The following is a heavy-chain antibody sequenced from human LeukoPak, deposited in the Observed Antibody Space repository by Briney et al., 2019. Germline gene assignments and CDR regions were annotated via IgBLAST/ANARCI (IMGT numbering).Heavy chain of an antibody. CDR2: VNHSGSA. Sequence: SETLSLTCAVYVGSFSGHYWSWIRQFTGKGLEWIGEVNHSGSANYNPSLKSRVTISADTYKNQFSLELSSVTAADTAVYFCARAARAGDKRYDYWGQGTLVTVSS. CDR3: ARAARAGDKRYDY. J-gene: IGHJ4*02. V-gene: IGHV4-34*01. CDR1: VGSFSGHY. D-gene: IGHD6-13*01.